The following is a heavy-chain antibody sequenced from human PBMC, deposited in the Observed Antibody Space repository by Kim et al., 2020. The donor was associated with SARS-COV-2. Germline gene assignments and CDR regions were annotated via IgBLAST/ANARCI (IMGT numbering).Heavy chain of an antibody. CDR2: IYYSGST. CDR1: GYSISSSNW. J-gene: IGHJ4*02. D-gene: IGHD2-15*01. CDR3: ARATGVVTPYYFDY. Sequence: SETLSLTCAVSGYSISSSNWWGWIRQPPGKGLEWIGYIYYSGSTYYNPSLKSRVTMSVDTSKNQFSLKLSSVTAVDTAVYYCARATGVVTPYYFDYWGQGTLVTVSS. V-gene: IGHV4-28*01.